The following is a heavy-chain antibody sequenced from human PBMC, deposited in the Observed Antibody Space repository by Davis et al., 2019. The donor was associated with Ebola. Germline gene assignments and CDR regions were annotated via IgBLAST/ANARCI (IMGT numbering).Heavy chain of an antibody. Sequence: PSETLSLTCTVSGGSISSSSYYWGWIRQPPGKGLEWIGSIYYSGSTYYNPSLKSRVTISVDRSKNQFSLKLSAVTAADTAVYYCARDGHDSSGYYYPFDYWGQGTLVTVSS. CDR1: GGSISSSSYY. J-gene: IGHJ4*02. CDR3: ARDGHDSSGYYYPFDY. CDR2: IYYSGST. D-gene: IGHD3-22*01. V-gene: IGHV4-39*07.